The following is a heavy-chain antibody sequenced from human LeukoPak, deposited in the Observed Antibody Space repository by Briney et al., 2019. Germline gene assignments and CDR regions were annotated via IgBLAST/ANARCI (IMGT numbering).Heavy chain of an antibody. CDR2: ISGSGGST. V-gene: IGHV3-23*01. Sequence: PGGSLRLSCAASGFTFSSYGMSWVRQAPGKGLEWVSAISGSGGSTYYADSVKGRFTISRDNSKNTLYLQMNSLRAEDTAVYYCAKFRPMITFGGVTWFDPWGQGTLVTVSS. J-gene: IGHJ5*02. D-gene: IGHD3-16*01. CDR1: GFTFSSYG. CDR3: AKFRPMITFGGVTWFDP.